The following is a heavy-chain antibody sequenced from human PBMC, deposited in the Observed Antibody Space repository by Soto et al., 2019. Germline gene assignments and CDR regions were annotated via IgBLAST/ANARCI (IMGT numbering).Heavy chain of an antibody. Sequence: EVQLVESGGGLVKPGGSLRLSCAASGFTFSSYSMNWVRQAPGKGLEWVSSISSSSSYIYYADSVKGGFTISRDNAKNSLYLQMNSLRAEDTAVYYCARDGGGKRPITHWFDPWGQGTLVTVSS. D-gene: IGHD2-15*01. J-gene: IGHJ5*02. CDR1: GFTFSSYS. CDR3: ARDGGGKRPITHWFDP. CDR2: ISSSSSYI. V-gene: IGHV3-21*01.